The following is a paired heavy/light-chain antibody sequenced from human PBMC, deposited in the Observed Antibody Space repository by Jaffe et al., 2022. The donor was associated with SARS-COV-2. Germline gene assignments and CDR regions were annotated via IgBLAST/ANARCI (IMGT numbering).Heavy chain of an antibody. CDR2: IKSRADGGTS. Sequence: EVQLVESGGGLIKPGGSLRLSCAASGFTFTNAWVSWVRQAPGKGLEWVGRIKSRADGGTSDYAAPVKDRFIISRDDSKNTLYLQMNSLKTEDTAVYYCVTHRSGNFDHWGQGTLVTVS. CDR1: GFTFTNAW. CDR3: VTHRSGNFDH. D-gene: IGHD3-10*01. V-gene: IGHV3-15*01. J-gene: IGHJ4*02.
Light chain of an antibody. CDR2: GVS. V-gene: IGLV2-14*01. CDR1: SSDVGGYNY. CDR3: SSYTSSITWV. J-gene: IGLJ3*02. Sequence: QSALTQPASVSGSPGQSITISCTGSSSDVGGYNYVSWFQQHPGKAPKLVIYGVSDRPSGVSNRFSGSKSGNTASLTISGLQAEDEADYYCSSYTSSITWVFGGGTKLTVL.